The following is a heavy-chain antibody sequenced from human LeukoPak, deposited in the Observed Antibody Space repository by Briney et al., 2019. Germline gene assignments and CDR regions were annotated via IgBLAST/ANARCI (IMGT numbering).Heavy chain of an antibody. CDR1: GGPISSSTYY. V-gene: IGHV4-39*01. CDR3: ARRGIALTGSWNWYFDL. D-gene: IGHD6-19*01. Sequence: SETLSLTCTVSGGPISSSTYYWGWIRQPPGKGLEWIGSIHHSGSAYYNPSLKSRVTISVDTSRNQFSLKLSSVTAADTAVYFCARRGIALTGSWNWYFDLWGRGTLVTVSS. CDR2: IHHSGSA. J-gene: IGHJ2*01.